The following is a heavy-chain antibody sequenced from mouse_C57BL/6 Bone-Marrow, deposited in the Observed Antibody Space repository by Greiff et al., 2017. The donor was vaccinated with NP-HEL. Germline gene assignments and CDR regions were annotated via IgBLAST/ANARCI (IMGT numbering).Heavy chain of an antibody. CDR2: IWTGGGT. J-gene: IGHJ3*01. Sequence: VKVEESGPGLVAPSQSLSITCTVSGFSLPSYAISWVRQPPGKGLEWLGVIWTGGGTNYNSALKSRLSISKDNSKSQVFLKMNSLQTDDTARYYCARLGDYDSWFAYWGQGTLVTVSA. CDR3: ARLGDYDSWFAY. CDR1: GFSLPSYA. D-gene: IGHD2-4*01. V-gene: IGHV2-9-1*01.